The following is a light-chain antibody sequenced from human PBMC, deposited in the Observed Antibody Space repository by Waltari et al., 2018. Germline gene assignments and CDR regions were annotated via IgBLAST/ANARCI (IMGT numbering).Light chain of an antibody. V-gene: IGLV1-40*01. CDR1: SSNIGAGSD. CDR3: QSYDSSLSGSV. CDR2: ADF. Sequence: QSVLTQPPSVSGAPGQRVTISCTGSSSNIGAGSDVHWYQQLPGTATKLLIYADFNRPSGVPDRFSGSKSGTSASLAITGLQAEDEADYYCQSYDSSLSGSVFGGGTKLTVL. J-gene: IGLJ3*02.